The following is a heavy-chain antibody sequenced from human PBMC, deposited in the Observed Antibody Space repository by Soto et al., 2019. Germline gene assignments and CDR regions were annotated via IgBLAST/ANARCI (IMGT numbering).Heavy chain of an antibody. J-gene: IGHJ6*02. D-gene: IGHD2-2*01. CDR2: ISGSGGST. CDR1: GFTFSSYA. CDR3: AKDDCSSTPCGMDV. V-gene: IGHV3-23*01. Sequence: GGSLRLSCAASGFTFSSYAMIWVRQAPGKGLEWVSAISGSGGSTYYADSVKGRFTISRDNSKNTLYLQMNSLRAEDTAVYYCAKDDCSSTPCGMDVWGQGTTVTVSS.